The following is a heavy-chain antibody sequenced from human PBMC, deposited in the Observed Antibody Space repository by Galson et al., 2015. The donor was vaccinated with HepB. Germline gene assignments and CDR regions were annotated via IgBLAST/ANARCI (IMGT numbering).Heavy chain of an antibody. V-gene: IGHV3-74*01. CDR1: GFIFSSYW. D-gene: IGHD2-2*01. J-gene: IGHJ5*02. CDR2: INSDGSDT. CDR3: VRAYCSTSSCRYSWFDP. Sequence: SLRLSCAGSGFIFSSYWMHWVRQAPGKGLVWVSRINSDGSDTSYADSVKGLFTMSRDNARKTVYQQMNSLRAEDTAVYYCVRAYCSTSSCRYSWFDPWGQGTLVTVSS.